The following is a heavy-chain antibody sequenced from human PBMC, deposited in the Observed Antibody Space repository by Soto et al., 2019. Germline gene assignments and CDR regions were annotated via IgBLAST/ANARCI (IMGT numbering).Heavy chain of an antibody. Sequence: QVQLVESGGGLVKPGGSLRLSCAASGFTFSDYYMSWIRQAPGKGLEWVSYISSSGSTIYYADSVKGRFTISRDNAKTSLYLQMNSLRAEDTAVYYCARDRHDYDFWSAVFDYWGQGTLVTVSS. CDR3: ARDRHDYDFWSAVFDY. CDR1: GFTFSDYY. V-gene: IGHV3-11*01. CDR2: ISSSGSTI. J-gene: IGHJ4*02. D-gene: IGHD3-3*01.